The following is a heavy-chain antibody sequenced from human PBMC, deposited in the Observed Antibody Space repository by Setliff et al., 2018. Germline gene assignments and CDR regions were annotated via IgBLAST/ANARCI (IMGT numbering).Heavy chain of an antibody. V-gene: IGHV1-24*01. CDR1: GCTLTELS. D-gene: IGHD4-17*01. CDR3: ATELSFYYGGNSRGAPFDY. CDR2: FDPEDGET. J-gene: IGHJ4*02. Sequence: GASVKVSCKVSGCTLTELSMHWVRQAPGKGLEWMGGFDPEDGETIYAQKFQGRVTMTEDTSTDTAYMELSSLRSEDTAVYYCATELSFYYGGNSRGAPFDYWGQGTLVTVSS.